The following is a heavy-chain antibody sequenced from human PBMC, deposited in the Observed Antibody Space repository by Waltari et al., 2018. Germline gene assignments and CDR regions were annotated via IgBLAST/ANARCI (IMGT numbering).Heavy chain of an antibody. J-gene: IGHJ4*02. CDR1: GYTFTGYY. D-gene: IGHD2-2*02. Sequence: QVQLVQSGAEVKKPGASVKVSCKASGYTFTGYYMHWVRQAPGQGLEWMGWINPNSGGTNYAQKFQGRVTMTRDTSISTAYMELSRLRSDDTAVYYCARVGYCSSTSCYTGNDYWGQGTLVTVSS. V-gene: IGHV1-2*02. CDR3: ARVGYCSSTSCYTGNDY. CDR2: INPNSGGT.